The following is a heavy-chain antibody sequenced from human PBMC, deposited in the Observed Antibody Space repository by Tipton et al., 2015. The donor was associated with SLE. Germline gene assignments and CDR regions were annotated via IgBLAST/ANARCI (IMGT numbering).Heavy chain of an antibody. CDR1: GFTFSTYW. CDR3: ASHHRFPYYYYMDV. J-gene: IGHJ6*03. CDR2: INSDGSST. D-gene: IGHD3-3*01. Sequence: LRLSCAASGFTFSTYWMHWVRQAPGKGLVWVSRINSDGSSTSYADSVKGRFTISRDNAKNTLYLQMNSLRAEDTAVYYCASHHRFPYYYYMDVWGKGTTVTVSS. V-gene: IGHV3-74*01.